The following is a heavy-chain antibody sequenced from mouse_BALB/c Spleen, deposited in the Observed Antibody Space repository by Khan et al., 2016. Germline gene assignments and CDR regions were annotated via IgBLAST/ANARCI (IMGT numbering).Heavy chain of an antibody. Sequence: EVELVESGGGLVQPGGSLKLSCAASVFTFSSYTMSWVRQTPEKRLEWVAYISNGGGSTYYPDTVKGRFTISRDNAKNTLYLQMSSLKSEDTAMYYCARERRARADGYFDYWGQGTTLTVSS. CDR2: ISNGGGST. V-gene: IGHV5-12-2*01. D-gene: IGHD3-1*01. CDR1: VFTFSSYT. J-gene: IGHJ2*01. CDR3: ARERRARADGYFDY.